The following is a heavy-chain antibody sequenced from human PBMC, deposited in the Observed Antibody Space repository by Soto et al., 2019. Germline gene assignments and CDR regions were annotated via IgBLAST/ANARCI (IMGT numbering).Heavy chain of an antibody. CDR3: ARDRSYCSSTSCYGEGYYYYGMDV. J-gene: IGHJ6*02. CDR1: GYTFTSYG. V-gene: IGHV1-18*01. D-gene: IGHD2-2*01. CDR2: ISAYNGNT. Sequence: ASVKVSCKASGYTFTSYGISWVRQAPGQGLEWMGWISAYNGNTNYAQKLQGRVTMTTDTSTSTAYMELRSLRSDDTAVYYCARDRSYCSSTSCYGEGYYYYGMDVCGQGTTVTVSS.